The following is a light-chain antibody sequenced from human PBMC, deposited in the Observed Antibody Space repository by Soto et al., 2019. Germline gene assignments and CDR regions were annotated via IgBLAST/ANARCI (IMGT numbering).Light chain of an antibody. V-gene: IGKV1-5*03. Sequence: DVQMTQSPSTQSGSVGDKVNITRWASQTISSWLAWYQQKPGKAPKLLIYKASTLKSGVPSRFSGSGSGTEFTLTISSLQADDFATYYCQHYNSYSDAFGQGTKVDIK. CDR1: QTISSW. CDR2: KAS. J-gene: IGKJ1*01. CDR3: QHYNSYSDA.